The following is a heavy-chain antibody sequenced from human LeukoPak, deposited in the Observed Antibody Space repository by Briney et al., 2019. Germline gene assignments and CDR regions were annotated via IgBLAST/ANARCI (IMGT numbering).Heavy chain of an antibody. D-gene: IGHD2-2*01. Sequence: PSETLSLTCTVSGGSISSGDYYWSWIRQPPGKGLEWIGYIYYSGSTYCNPSLKSRVTISVDTSKNQFSLKLSSVTAADTAVYYCARDRYCSSTSCHNPYGMDVWGQGTTVTVSS. CDR3: ARDRYCSSTSCHNPYGMDV. CDR2: IYYSGST. J-gene: IGHJ6*02. CDR1: GGSISSGDYY. V-gene: IGHV4-30-4*01.